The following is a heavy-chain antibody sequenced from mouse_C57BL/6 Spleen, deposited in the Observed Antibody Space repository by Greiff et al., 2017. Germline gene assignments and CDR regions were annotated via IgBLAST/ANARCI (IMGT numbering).Heavy chain of an antibody. CDR1: GFTFSSYT. CDR2: ISGGGGNT. J-gene: IGHJ3*01. CDR3: ERHEDYVPFAC. D-gene: IGHD2-4*01. V-gene: IGHV5-9*01. Sequence: EVMLVESGAGLVKPGASLKLSCAASGFTFSSYTMSWVSQSPGKRQEWVGTISGGGGNTDYPDRVKGRFTISRDNAKNTLYLQLSSLRSEDTALYYCERHEDYVPFACWGQGTLVTVSA.